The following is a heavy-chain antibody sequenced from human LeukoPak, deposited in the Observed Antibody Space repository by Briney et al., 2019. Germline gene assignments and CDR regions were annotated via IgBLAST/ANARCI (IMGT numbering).Heavy chain of an antibody. CDR2: IKSKTDGGTT. CDR3: TTKSMVRGVIRYYYYYMDV. D-gene: IGHD3-10*01. CDR1: GFTFSNAW. Sequence: GGSLRLSCAASGFTFSNAWMSWVRQAPGKGLEWVGRIKSKTDGGTTDYAAPVKGRFTISRDDSKNTLYLQMNSLKTEDTAVYYCTTKSMVRGVIRYYYYYMDVWGKGTTVTVSS. J-gene: IGHJ6*03. V-gene: IGHV3-15*01.